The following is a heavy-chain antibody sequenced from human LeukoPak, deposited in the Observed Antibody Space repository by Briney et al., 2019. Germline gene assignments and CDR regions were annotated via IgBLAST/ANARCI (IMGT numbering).Heavy chain of an antibody. CDR2: ITSKTDGGTT. J-gene: IGHJ6*02. CDR1: GFSFSNAW. Sequence: GGSLRLTCGASGFSFSNAWMTWVRQAPGKGLEWVGRITSKTDGGTTDYAAPVKGRFSISRDDSKNTLYLQMNSLKSEDTAVYYCTAITTMIIHGMDVWGQGTTVTVSS. CDR3: TAITTMIIHGMDV. V-gene: IGHV3-15*01. D-gene: IGHD3-22*01.